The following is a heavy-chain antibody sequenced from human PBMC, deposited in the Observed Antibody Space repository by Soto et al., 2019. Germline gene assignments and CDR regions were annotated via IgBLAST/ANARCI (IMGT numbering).Heavy chain of an antibody. D-gene: IGHD2-2*01. CDR1: GGSISSYY. Sequence: SETLSLTCTVSGGSISSYYWSWIRQPPGKGLEWIGYIYYSGSTNYNPSLKSRVTISVDTSKNQFSLKLSSVTAADTAVYYCARQAVVPAAINEYYFDYWGQGTLVTVSS. J-gene: IGHJ4*02. CDR3: ARQAVVPAAINEYYFDY. V-gene: IGHV4-59*08. CDR2: IYYSGST.